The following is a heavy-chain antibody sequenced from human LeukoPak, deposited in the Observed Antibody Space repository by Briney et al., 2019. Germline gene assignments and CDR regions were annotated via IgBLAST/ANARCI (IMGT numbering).Heavy chain of an antibody. J-gene: IGHJ4*02. CDR3: ARVPHGEGYFDS. V-gene: IGHV3-74*03. CDR1: GFTFRSYW. Sequence: GGSLRLSCAASGFTFRSYWMHWVRQAPGKGLVWVSRINSDGSTTYADSVKGRFTISRDNAKNTLYLQMDSLRGEDTAVYYCARVPHGEGYFDSWGQGTLVTVSS. CDR2: INSDGST.